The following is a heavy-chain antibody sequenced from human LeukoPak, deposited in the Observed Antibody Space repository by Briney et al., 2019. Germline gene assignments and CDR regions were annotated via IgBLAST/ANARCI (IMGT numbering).Heavy chain of an antibody. J-gene: IGHJ4*02. CDR1: GFIFSSYT. Sequence: PGGSLRLSCAASGFIFSSYTMNWVRQAPGKGLEWVSSISGSGSGGSTYYADSVKGRFTISRDNSKNTLYLQMNSLRAEDTAVYYCAKDRGRLRSFDYWGQGTLVTVSS. D-gene: IGHD4-17*01. V-gene: IGHV3-23*01. CDR2: ISGSGSGGST. CDR3: AKDRGRLRSFDY.